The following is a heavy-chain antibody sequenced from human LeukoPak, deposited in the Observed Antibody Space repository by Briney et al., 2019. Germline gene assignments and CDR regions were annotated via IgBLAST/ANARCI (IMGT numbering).Heavy chain of an antibody. Sequence: GGSLRLSCEASGFIVSNNFMSWVRQAPGKGLEWVSVLYSAGSTFYVDSVKGRFTVSRDNSKNMLFLQMNSLRVEDTAIYYCAGSPWDGIRGVGLDYLDYWGRGTLVTVSS. J-gene: IGHJ4*02. D-gene: IGHD1-26*01. V-gene: IGHV3-53*01. CDR1: GFIVSNNF. CDR2: LYSAGST. CDR3: AGSPWDGIRGVGLDYLDY.